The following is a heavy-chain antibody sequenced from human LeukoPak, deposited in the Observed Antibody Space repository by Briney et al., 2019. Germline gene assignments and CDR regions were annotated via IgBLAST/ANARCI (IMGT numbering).Heavy chain of an antibody. CDR1: GGSISSSSYY. J-gene: IGHJ4*02. D-gene: IGHD3-9*01. CDR2: IYYSGST. Sequence: SETLSLTCTVSGGSISSSSYYWGWIRQPPGKGLEWIGSIYYSGSTYYNPSLKSRVTISVDTSKNHFSLKLNSVTAADTAVYYCARVLRYFDSGQGYFDYWGQGTLVTVSS. V-gene: IGHV4-39*02. CDR3: ARVLRYFDSGQGYFDY.